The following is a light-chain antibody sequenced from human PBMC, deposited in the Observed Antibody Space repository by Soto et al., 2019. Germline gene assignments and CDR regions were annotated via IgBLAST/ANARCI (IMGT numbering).Light chain of an antibody. CDR3: QQYGSSPST. CDR1: QSVSGSY. J-gene: IGKJ3*01. CDR2: GAS. Sequence: IVLTQSPGTLSLSPGEGATLSCRASQSVSGSYLAWYQQRPGQAPRLVIYGASRRATGIPDRFSGSGSGTDFTLTIRRLEPGDFAIYYCQQYGSSPSTFGPGTKVDIK. V-gene: IGKV3-20*01.